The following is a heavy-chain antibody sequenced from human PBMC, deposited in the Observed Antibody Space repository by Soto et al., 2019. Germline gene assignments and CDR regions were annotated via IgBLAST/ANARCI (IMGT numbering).Heavy chain of an antibody. CDR2: IYTRGST. CDR3: ASYSSSSPGPFDY. Sequence: PSETLSLTCTVSGGSISSYDGSWIRQPAGKGVEWIGRIYTRGSTNYNPSLKSRVTMSVDTSKNQFSLKLSSVTAADTAVYYCASYSSSSPGPFDYWGQGTLDTVS. CDR1: GGSISSYD. D-gene: IGHD6-6*01. J-gene: IGHJ4*02. V-gene: IGHV4-4*07.